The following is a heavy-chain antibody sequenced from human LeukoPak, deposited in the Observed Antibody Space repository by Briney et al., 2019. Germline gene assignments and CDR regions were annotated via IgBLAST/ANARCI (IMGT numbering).Heavy chain of an antibody. CDR1: GFTVSSNY. V-gene: IGHV3-66*03. CDR2: IYSRGST. D-gene: IGHD2-15*01. J-gene: IGHJ2*01. Sequence: GGSPRLSCAASGFTVSSNYMSWVRQAPGKGLEWVSVIYSRGSTYYADSVKGRFTISRDNSKNTLYLQMNSLRAEETGVYYCARDSGWWPNWYFDLWGRGTLVTVSS. CDR3: ARDSGWWPNWYFDL.